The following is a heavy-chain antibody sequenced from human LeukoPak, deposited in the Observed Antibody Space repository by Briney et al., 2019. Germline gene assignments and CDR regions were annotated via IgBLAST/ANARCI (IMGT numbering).Heavy chain of an antibody. CDR3: AKGDNNWNYRLGTYYYYMDV. J-gene: IGHJ6*03. Sequence: GGSLRLSCAASGFTFSSYAMTWVRQAPGKGLEWVSTISGSGRTTYYADSVKGRFTISRDNSKNTLYLQMNSLRAEDTAVYYCAKGDNNWNYRLGTYYYYMDVWGKGTTVTVSS. CDR1: GFTFSSYA. CDR2: ISGSGRTT. D-gene: IGHD1-7*01. V-gene: IGHV3-23*01.